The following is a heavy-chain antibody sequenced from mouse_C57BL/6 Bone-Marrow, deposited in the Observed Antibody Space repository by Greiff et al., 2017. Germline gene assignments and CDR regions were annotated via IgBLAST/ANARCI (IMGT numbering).Heavy chain of an antibody. Sequence: EVKLQASGPELVKPGASVKISCKASGYTFTDYYMNWVKQSHGKSLEWIGDINPNNGGTSYNQKFKGKATLTVDKSSSTAYMELRSLTSEDSAVYYCARDDAYYFDYWGQGTTLTVSS. V-gene: IGHV1-26*01. J-gene: IGHJ2*01. CDR3: ARDDAYYFDY. D-gene: IGHD2-3*01. CDR2: INPNNGGT. CDR1: GYTFTDYY.